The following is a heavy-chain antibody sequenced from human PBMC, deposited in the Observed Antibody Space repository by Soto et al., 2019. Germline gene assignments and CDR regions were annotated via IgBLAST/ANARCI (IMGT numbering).Heavy chain of an antibody. CDR3: ARRAARGVVDI. V-gene: IGHV4-61*01. J-gene: IGHJ6*02. D-gene: IGHD3-10*01. CDR2: IYYSGST. Sequence: SETLSLTCTVSGGSVSSGSYYWSWIRQPPGKGLEWIGYIYYSGSTNYNPSLKSRVTISVDTSKNQFSLKLSSVTAADTAVYYCARRAARGVVDIWGQGTTVTVS. CDR1: GGSVSSGSYY.